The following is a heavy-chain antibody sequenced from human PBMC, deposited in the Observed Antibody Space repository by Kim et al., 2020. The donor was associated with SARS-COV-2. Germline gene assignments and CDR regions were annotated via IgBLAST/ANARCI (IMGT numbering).Heavy chain of an antibody. CDR3: ARLPGNNYFDY. J-gene: IGHJ4*02. V-gene: IGHV3-53*01. CDR1: GFTVSSNY. CDR2: IFSGDYT. Sequence: GGSLRLSCEASGFTVSSNYMSWVRQAPGKGLEWVSVIFSGDYTNYADSVKGRSIISRDNSKNTLYLLLNSLRAEDTAAYYCARLPGNNYFDYWGQGTLVT. D-gene: IGHD1-1*01.